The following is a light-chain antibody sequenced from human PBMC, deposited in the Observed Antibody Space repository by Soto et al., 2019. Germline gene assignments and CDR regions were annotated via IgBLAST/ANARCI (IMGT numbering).Light chain of an antibody. CDR3: KQYGSLLRT. V-gene: IGKV3-20*01. Sequence: IVLTQSPGTLSLSPGETASVSRSHNQSVSNNYLAWYQQKPGQAPRLLIYGASSRATGIPDRFSGSGSGTDFTLTISRLETQDFAVYYCKQYGSLLRTFGKGTKVDIK. CDR2: GAS. CDR1: QSVSNNY. J-gene: IGKJ1*01.